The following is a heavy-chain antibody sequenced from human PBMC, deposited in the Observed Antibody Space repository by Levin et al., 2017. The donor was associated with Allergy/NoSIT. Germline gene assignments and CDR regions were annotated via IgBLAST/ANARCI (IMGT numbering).Heavy chain of an antibody. CDR2: ISYDGSNK. D-gene: IGHD3-10*01. CDR1: GFTFSSYA. J-gene: IGHJ4*02. V-gene: IGHV3-30-3*01. Sequence: GGSLRLSCAASGFTFSSYAMHWVRQAPGKGLEWVAVISYDGSNKYYADSVKGRFTISRDNSKNTLYLQMNSLRAEDTAVYYCATSKDYYDSGSFYNSPDYWGQGTLVTVSS. CDR3: ATSKDYYDSGSFYNSPDY.